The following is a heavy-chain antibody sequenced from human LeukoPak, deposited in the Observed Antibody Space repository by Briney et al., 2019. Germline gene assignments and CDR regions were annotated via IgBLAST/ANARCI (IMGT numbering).Heavy chain of an antibody. D-gene: IGHD6-19*01. Sequence: SGGSLRLSCAASGFTFRTYWMSWIRQAPGKGLEWVANTKQDGTEKYYVDSVKGRFTISRENAKDSLFLQMNSLRAEDTAVYYCAREGRFSGCESWGQGTLVTVSS. V-gene: IGHV3-7*01. J-gene: IGHJ5*02. CDR3: AREGRFSGCES. CDR1: GFTFRTYW. CDR2: TKQDGTEK.